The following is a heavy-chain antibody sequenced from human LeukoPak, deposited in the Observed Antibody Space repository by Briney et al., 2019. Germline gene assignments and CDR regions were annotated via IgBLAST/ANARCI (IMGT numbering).Heavy chain of an antibody. J-gene: IGHJ4*02. V-gene: IGHV4-39*07. CDR3: ARTNTVVTRGKYYFDY. Sequence: PSETLSLTCTVSGGSISSSSYYWGWIRQPPGKGLEWIGSIYYSGSTYYNPSLKSRVTISVDTSKNQFSLKLSSVTAADTAVYYCARTNTVVTRGKYYFDYWGQGTLVTVSS. D-gene: IGHD4-23*01. CDR2: IYYSGST. CDR1: GGSISSSSYY.